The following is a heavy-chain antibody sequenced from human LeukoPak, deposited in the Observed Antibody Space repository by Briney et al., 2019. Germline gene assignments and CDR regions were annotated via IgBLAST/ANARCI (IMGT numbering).Heavy chain of an antibody. Sequence: GGSLRLSCAASGFTFSSYAMHWVRQAPGKGLEWVSGISGSGESTDYADSVKGRFTISRDNSKNTLFLQMNSLRAEDKAVYYCAKDGDDCGTTRCYCDYWGRGTLVTVSS. CDR1: GFTFSSYA. CDR2: ISGSGEST. J-gene: IGHJ4*02. D-gene: IGHD2-2*01. V-gene: IGHV3-23*01. CDR3: AKDGDDCGTTRCYCDY.